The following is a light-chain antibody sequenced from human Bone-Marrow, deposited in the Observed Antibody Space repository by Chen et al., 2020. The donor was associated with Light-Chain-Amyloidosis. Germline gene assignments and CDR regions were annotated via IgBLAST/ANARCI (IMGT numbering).Light chain of an antibody. Sequence: NFMLTQPHSVSESPGKTVIISCTRSSRSIATNYVQWYQQRPGSSPTTVIFEDDQRPSGVPDRFSGTIYRSSSSPSLTISGLKTLQEADYYCQSYQGSSQGVFGGGNKLTVL. J-gene: IGLJ3*02. CDR1: SRSIATNY. CDR2: EDD. CDR3: QSYQGSSQGV. V-gene: IGLV6-57*01.